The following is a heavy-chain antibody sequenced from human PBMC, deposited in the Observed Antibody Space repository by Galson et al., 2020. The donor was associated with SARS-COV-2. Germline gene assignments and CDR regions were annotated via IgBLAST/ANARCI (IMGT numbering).Heavy chain of an antibody. D-gene: IGHD3-3*01. CDR3: ARGNSPCVTIFGVLTGTCGMDV. Sequence: SETLSLTCTVSGASISSGSYYWSWIRQPAGNGLEWIWRIYKSGNTHYNSSLWSQVPISVDTSKNQFSLKLTSVTAADTAVYYCARGNSPCVTIFGVLTGTCGMDVWGQGTTVTVSS. J-gene: IGHJ6*02. V-gene: IGHV4-61*02. CDR2: IYKSGNT. CDR1: GASISSGSYY.